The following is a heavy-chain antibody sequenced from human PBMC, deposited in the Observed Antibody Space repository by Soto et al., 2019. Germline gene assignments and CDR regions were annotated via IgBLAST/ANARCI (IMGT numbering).Heavy chain of an antibody. CDR3: ARARPDVARLEP. Sequence: QVQLQESGPGLVKPSQTLSLTGTVSGGSISSGDYYWSWIRQPPGKGLEWIGYIYHSGSTYYNPSLKSRVTISVDTSNNQFSLKLSSVTAADTAVYYCARARPDVARLEPWCQGTLVTVSS. V-gene: IGHV4-30-4*01. CDR2: IYHSGST. J-gene: IGHJ5*02. D-gene: IGHD6-6*01. CDR1: GGSISSGDYY.